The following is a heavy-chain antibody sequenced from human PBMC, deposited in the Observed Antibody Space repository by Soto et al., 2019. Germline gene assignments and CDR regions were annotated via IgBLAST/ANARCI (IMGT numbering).Heavy chain of an antibody. Sequence: QLQLQESGPGLVKPSETLSLTCSVSGGSISSSSYFWGWIRQPPGKGLEWIGSIYYSGSTYYNPSPKSRVTVPVDTSKNQFSRKLSSVTAADTAGYYCARHPSDFWFDPWGQGTLVTVSS. CDR1: GGSISSSSYF. V-gene: IGHV4-39*01. CDR2: IYYSGST. CDR3: ARHPSDFWFDP. D-gene: IGHD2-2*01. J-gene: IGHJ5*02.